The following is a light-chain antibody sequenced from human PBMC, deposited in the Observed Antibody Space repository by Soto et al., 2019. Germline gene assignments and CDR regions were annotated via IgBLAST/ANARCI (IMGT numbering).Light chain of an antibody. CDR2: DVS. CDR3: CSYVGGYSYV. J-gene: IGLJ1*01. Sequence: EFPGNSDRISCMGTNSEDGTYDFVSWYQQHPGKAPRLMIFDVSERPSGVPDRFSGSKSGNTASLTISGLLAEDEADYYCCSYVGGYSYVFGTGTKVTVL. CDR1: NSEDGTYDF. V-gene: IGLV2-11*01.